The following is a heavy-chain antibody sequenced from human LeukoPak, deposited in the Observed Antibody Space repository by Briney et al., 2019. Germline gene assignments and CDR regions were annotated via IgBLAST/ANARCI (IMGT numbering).Heavy chain of an antibody. D-gene: IGHD4-23*01. Sequence: GGSLRLSCAASGFTFSSYGMHWVRQAPGKGLGWVAVISYDGSNKYYAGSVKGRFTISRDNSKNTLYLQMNSLRAEDTAVYYCARATTTVVTPLGYWGQGTLVTVSS. CDR1: GFTFSSYG. J-gene: IGHJ4*02. CDR2: ISYDGSNK. V-gene: IGHV3-30*03. CDR3: ARATTTVVTPLGY.